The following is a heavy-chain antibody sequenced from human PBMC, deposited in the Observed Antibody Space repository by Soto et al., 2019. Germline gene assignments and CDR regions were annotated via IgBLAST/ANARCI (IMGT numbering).Heavy chain of an antibody. D-gene: IGHD1-1*01. CDR3: ARLFTGATDS. J-gene: IGHJ4*02. CDR2: ISSNGIGT. CDR1: GFTFSGHA. V-gene: IGHV3-64*01. Sequence: LSLTCAASGFTFSGHAMHWVRQAPGKGLEYVSGISSNGIGTYYANSVKGRFTISRDNSKNTLYLQMGSLRAEDMAVYYCARLFTGATDSWGQGTLVTVSS.